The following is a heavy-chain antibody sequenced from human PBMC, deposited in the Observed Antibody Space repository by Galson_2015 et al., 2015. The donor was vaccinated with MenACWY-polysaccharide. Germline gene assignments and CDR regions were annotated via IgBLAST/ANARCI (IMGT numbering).Heavy chain of an antibody. J-gene: IGHJ3*02. D-gene: IGHD3-10*02. CDR1: TVTFRGSG. Sequence: SLRLSCAASTVTFRGSGMHWVRQAPGKGLEWVAVIQYDAVYKQYLDSVKGRFSVSRDNSKSTLYLEMNNLRAEDTALYYCAREGSRIVFHAFDTCGQATMVIVSS. V-gene: IGHV3-33*01. CDR2: IQYDAVYK. CDR3: AREGSRIVFHAFDT.